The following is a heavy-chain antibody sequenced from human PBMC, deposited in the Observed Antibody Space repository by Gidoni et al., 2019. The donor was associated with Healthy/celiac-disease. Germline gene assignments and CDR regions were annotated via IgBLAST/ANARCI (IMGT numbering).Heavy chain of an antibody. CDR2: IKQDGSEK. D-gene: IGHD3-22*01. CDR1: GFTFSSYW. Sequence: EVQLVESGGGLVQPGGSLRLSCAASGFTFSSYWMSWVRQAPGKGLEWVANIKQDGSEKYYVDSVKGRFTISRDNAKNSLYLQMNSLRAEDTAVYYCARDPLPYYYDSSGYLFGYWGQGTLVTVSS. CDR3: ARDPLPYYYDSSGYLFGY. V-gene: IGHV3-7*03. J-gene: IGHJ4*02.